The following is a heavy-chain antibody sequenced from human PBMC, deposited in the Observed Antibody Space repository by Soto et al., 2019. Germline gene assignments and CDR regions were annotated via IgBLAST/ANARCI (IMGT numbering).Heavy chain of an antibody. Sequence: SVKVSCQASGYTFTSYGISWVRQAPGQGLEWMGWISAYNGNTNYAQKLQGRVTMTTDTSTSTAYMELRSLRSDDTAVYYCARDLKAAAGPTHSLNYWGQGTLVTVSS. J-gene: IGHJ4*02. CDR1: GYTFTSYG. D-gene: IGHD6-13*01. CDR3: ARDLKAAAGPTHSLNY. V-gene: IGHV1-18*01. CDR2: ISAYNGNT.